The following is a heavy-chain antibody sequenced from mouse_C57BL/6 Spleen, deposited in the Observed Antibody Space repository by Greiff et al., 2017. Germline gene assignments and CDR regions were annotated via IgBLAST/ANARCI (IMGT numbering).Heavy chain of an antibody. D-gene: IGHD1-1*01. V-gene: IGHV1-47*01. CDR1: GYTFTTYP. CDR3: ARGTVEGAMDY. CDR2: FHPYNDDT. Sequence: QVQLKESGAELVKPGASVKMSCKASGYTFTTYPIEWMKQNHGKSLEWIGNFHPYNDDTKYNEKFKGKATLTVEKSSSTVYLELSRLTADDSAVYYCARGTVEGAMDYWGQGTSVTVSS. J-gene: IGHJ4*01.